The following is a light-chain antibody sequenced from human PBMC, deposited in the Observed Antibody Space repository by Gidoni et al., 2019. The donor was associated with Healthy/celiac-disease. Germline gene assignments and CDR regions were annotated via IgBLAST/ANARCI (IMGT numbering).Light chain of an antibody. CDR1: QSVLYSSNNKNY. CDR2: WAS. V-gene: IGKV4-1*01. CDR3: QQYYSTPYT. J-gene: IGKJ2*01. Sequence: DIVMTQSPDSLAVSLGERATINGKSSQSVLYSSNNKNYLAWYQQKPGQPPKLLIYWASTRESGFPDRFSGSGSGTDFTLTISSLQAEDVAVYYCQQYYSTPYTFGQGTKLEIK.